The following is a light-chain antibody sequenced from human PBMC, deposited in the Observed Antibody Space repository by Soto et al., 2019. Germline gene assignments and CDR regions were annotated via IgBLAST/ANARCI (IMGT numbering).Light chain of an antibody. CDR1: NIGGKS. V-gene: IGLV3-21*04. J-gene: IGLJ2*01. Sequence: SYELTQQPSVSLAPGETAKITCWGNNIGGKSVHWYQWKPGQAPTLLIYNDGDRPSGIPERFSGSNSGNMATLTGSRVEAGDDADYYCQVWGSNADPYVVFGGGTKLTVL. CDR2: NDG. CDR3: QVWGSNADPYVV.